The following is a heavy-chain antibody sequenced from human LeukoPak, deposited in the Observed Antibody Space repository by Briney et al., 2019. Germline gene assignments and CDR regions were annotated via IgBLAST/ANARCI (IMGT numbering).Heavy chain of an antibody. V-gene: IGHV1-24*01. J-gene: IGHJ4*02. CDR1: GYTLTELS. Sequence: GASVKVSCKVSGYTLTELSMHWVRQAPGKGLEWMGGFDPEDGETIYAQKFQGRVTMTEDTSTDTAYMELSSLRSEDTAVYYCALIDYGSGSYYNNYWGQGTLVTVSS. CDR3: ALIDYGSGSYYNNY. CDR2: FDPEDGET. D-gene: IGHD3-10*01.